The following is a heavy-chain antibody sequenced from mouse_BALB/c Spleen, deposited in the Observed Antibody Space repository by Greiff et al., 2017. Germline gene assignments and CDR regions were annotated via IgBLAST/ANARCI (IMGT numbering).Heavy chain of an antibody. V-gene: IGHV1S81*02. CDR2: INPSNGRT. D-gene: IGHD2-1*01. CDR3: ARSIYYGNYDAMDY. CDR1: GYTFTSYW. J-gene: IGHJ4*01. Sequence: QVQLQQPGAELVKPGASVKLSCKASGYTFTSYWMHWVKQRPGQGLEWIGEINPSNGRTNYNEKFKSKATLTVDKSSSTDYMQLSSLTSEDSAVYYCARSIYYGNYDAMDYWGQGTSVTVSS.